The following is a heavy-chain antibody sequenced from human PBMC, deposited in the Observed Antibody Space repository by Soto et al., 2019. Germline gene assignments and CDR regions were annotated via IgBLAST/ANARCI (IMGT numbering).Heavy chain of an antibody. J-gene: IGHJ5*02. CDR1: GDSDGIYN. CDR3: AGRAMAVTWLDP. V-gene: IGHV1-69*01. Sequence: QVRLVQSGAELKRPGSSVKVTCRVSGDSDGIYNIAWVRQAPGQGLEWLGGIVPLIGTTDYSQRFRGRVTITADESTGTAYLELHSLTSEDTAVYYCAGRAMAVTWLDPWGKGTPVIVSA. CDR2: IVPLIGTT. D-gene: IGHD6-19*01.